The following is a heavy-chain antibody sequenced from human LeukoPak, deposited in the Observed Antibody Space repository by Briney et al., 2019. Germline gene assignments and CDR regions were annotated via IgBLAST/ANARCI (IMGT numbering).Heavy chain of an antibody. CDR2: INPNSGGT. Sequence: VASVKVSCKASGYTFTGYYMHWVRQAPGQGLDWMGWINPNSGGTNYAQKFQGRVTMTRDTSISTAYMELSRLRSDDTAVYYCARAPYYYDSSGSAYWGQGTLVTVSS. CDR1: GYTFTGYY. V-gene: IGHV1-2*02. D-gene: IGHD3-22*01. J-gene: IGHJ4*02. CDR3: ARAPYYYDSSGSAY.